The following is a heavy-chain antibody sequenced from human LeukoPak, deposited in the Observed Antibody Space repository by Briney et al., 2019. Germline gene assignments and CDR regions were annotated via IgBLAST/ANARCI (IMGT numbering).Heavy chain of an antibody. Sequence: SETLSLTCAVYGGSFSSYYWSWIRQPPGKGLEWIGKINHIGSTNYSPSLKSRVTISVDMSKNRFSLKLSSVTAADTAAYYCARLIYYDSSGYLDYWGQGSLVTVSS. J-gene: IGHJ4*02. CDR2: INHIGST. V-gene: IGHV4-34*01. CDR1: GGSFSSYY. CDR3: ARLIYYDSSGYLDY. D-gene: IGHD3-22*01.